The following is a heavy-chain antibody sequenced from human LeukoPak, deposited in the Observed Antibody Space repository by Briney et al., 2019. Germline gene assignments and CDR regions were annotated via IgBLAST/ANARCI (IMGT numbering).Heavy chain of an antibody. V-gene: IGHV3-23*01. CDR3: AKVRSDITMIVDSFDY. CDR1: GFTFSSYA. D-gene: IGHD3-22*01. Sequence: GGSLRLSCAASGFTFSSYAMIWVRQAPGEGLEWVSAISGSGGSTYYADSVKGRFTISRDNSKNTLYLQMKSLRAEDTAVYYCAKVRSDITMIVDSFDYGGQGTLVTVSS. J-gene: IGHJ4*02. CDR2: ISGSGGST.